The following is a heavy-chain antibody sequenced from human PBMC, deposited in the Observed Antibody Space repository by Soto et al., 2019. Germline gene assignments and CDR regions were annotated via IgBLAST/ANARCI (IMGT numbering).Heavy chain of an antibody. D-gene: IGHD6-6*01. Sequence: EVQLLESGGGLVQPGGSLRLSCVASGLTFSSSSMSWVRQAPGKGLEWVLVSTGGGGSTFYADSVKGRFTISRDNSKNTLYLQMNSLRAEDAAVYFCAKLVRYWGQGTLVTVSS. CDR1: GLTFSSSS. CDR2: STGGGGST. CDR3: AKLVRY. J-gene: IGHJ4*02. V-gene: IGHV3-23*01.